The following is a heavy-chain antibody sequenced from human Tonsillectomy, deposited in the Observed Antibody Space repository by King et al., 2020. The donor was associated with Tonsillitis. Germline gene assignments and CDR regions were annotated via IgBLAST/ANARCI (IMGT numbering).Heavy chain of an antibody. CDR3: TTNLYFGDH. CDR1: GLTFSNAW. CDR2: IKGKADGGTT. Sequence: VQLVESGGALVKPGGSLRLSCAASGLTFSNAWMSWVRQAPGKGLEWLGRIKGKADGGTTDYAAPVKGRFTISRDDSKNTLYLQMNSLQTEDTAVYYCTTNLYFGDHWGQGTLVTVSS. D-gene: IGHD3-9*01. V-gene: IGHV3-15*02. J-gene: IGHJ4*02.